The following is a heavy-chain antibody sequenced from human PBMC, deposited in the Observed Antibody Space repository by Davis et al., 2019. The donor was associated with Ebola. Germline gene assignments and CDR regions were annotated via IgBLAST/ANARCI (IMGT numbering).Heavy chain of an antibody. CDR1: GFTFSSYG. J-gene: IGHJ4*02. CDR3: ARVNRHGDPDY. CDR2: LSYDGSNK. Sequence: AGSLTLSCAASGFTFSSYGMPWVRQAPGKGLEWVAVLSYDGSNKYYADSVKGRFTISRDNSKNTLYLQMNSLRAEETAVYYCARVNRHGDPDYWGQGTLVTVSS. D-gene: IGHD4-17*01. V-gene: IGHV3-30*03.